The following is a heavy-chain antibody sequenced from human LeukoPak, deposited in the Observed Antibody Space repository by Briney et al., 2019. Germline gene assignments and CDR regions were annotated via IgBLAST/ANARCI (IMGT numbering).Heavy chain of an antibody. CDR1: GGSISSSSSY. V-gene: IGHV4-39*07. J-gene: IGHJ5*02. CDR3: ASQQQLVLLDWFDP. D-gene: IGHD6-13*01. CDR2: IYYSGRT. Sequence: SETLSLTCTVSGGSISSSSSYWGWIRQPPGKGLEWIGSIYYSGRTYYNPSLESRVTILVDTSNNQFSLNLSSVTAADTAVYYCASQQQLVLLDWFDPWGQGTLVTVSS.